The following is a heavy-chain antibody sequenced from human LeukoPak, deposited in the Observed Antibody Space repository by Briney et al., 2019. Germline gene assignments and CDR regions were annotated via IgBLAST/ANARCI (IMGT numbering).Heavy chain of an antibody. V-gene: IGHV4-59*12. Sequence: SETLSLTCTVSGGSISSYYWSWIRQPPGKGLEWIGYIYHSGSTYYNPSLKSRVTISVDRSKNQFSLKLSSVTAADTAVYYCARARDSSGYFDYWGXXTLVTVSS. J-gene: IGHJ4*01. D-gene: IGHD3-22*01. CDR3: ARARDSSGYFDY. CDR2: IYHSGST. CDR1: GGSISSYY.